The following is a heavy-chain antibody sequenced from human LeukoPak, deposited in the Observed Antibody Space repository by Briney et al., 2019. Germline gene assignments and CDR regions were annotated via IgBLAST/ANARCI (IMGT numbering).Heavy chain of an antibody. CDR1: GGSFSGYY. CDR3: ARDQDGGYFDY. D-gene: IGHD3-16*01. Sequence: SETLSLTCAVYGGSFSGYYWSWIRQPPGKGLEWIGEINHSGSTNYNPSLKSRVTISVDTSKNQFSVRLSSVTAADTAVYYCARDQDGGYFDYWGQGTLVTVSS. V-gene: IGHV4-34*01. CDR2: INHSGST. J-gene: IGHJ4*02.